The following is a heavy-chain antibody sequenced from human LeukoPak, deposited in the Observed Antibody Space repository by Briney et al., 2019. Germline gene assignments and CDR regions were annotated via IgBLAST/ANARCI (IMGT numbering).Heavy chain of an antibody. D-gene: IGHD5-12*01. Sequence: GASVKVSFKASGYSFTAYYMYWVRQAPGQGLEWMGWINPKGGDTNYAQKFQDRVTMTRDTSISTVYMEFIRLRSDDTAVFYCARGRVSSAYDPAGYWGQGTLVIVSS. V-gene: IGHV1-2*02. J-gene: IGHJ4*02. CDR1: GYSFTAYY. CDR2: INPKGGDT. CDR3: ARGRVSSAYDPAGY.